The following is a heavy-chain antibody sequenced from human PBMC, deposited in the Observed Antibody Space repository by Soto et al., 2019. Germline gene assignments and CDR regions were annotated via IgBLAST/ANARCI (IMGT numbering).Heavy chain of an antibody. D-gene: IGHD4-17*01. CDR2: IIPILGIA. CDR3: ASHTGRPDY. CDR1: GGTFSSYT. J-gene: IGHJ4*02. Sequence: QVQLVQSGAEVKKPGSSVKVSCKASGGTFSSYTISWVRQAPGQGLEWMGRIIPILGIANYAQKFQGRVTIPADKSTSTAYLELSSLRSEDTAVYYCASHTGRPDYWGQGTLVTVSS. V-gene: IGHV1-69*02.